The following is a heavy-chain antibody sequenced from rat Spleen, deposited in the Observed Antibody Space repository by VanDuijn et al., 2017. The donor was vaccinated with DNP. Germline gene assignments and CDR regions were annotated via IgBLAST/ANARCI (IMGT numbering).Heavy chain of an antibody. CDR2: IIYDGSSA. Sequence: EVQLVESGGGLVQPGRSLKLSCAASGFTFSDYDMAWVRQAPKKGLEWVATIIYDGSSAFCGDSVKGRFTISRDDAKNTLYLQMDSLRSEDTATYYCATPPYGYNYWYFDFWGPGTMVTVSS. CDR1: GFTFSDYD. CDR3: ATPPYGYNYWYFDF. J-gene: IGHJ1*01. V-gene: IGHV5-7*01. D-gene: IGHD1-9*01.